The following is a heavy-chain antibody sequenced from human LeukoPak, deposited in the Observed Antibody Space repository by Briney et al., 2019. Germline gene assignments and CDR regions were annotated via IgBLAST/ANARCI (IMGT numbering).Heavy chain of an antibody. V-gene: IGHV4-34*12. J-gene: IGHJ4*02. Sequence: PSETLSLTCAVYGGSFSGYSWSWIRQPPGKGLEWVGEMIHSGSTYYNPSLKSRVTISLDTSKNQFSLKLTSVTAAGTAVYYCARDFPEGNGAITMLRGVRLHRRTYFDYWGQGTLVTVSS. CDR3: ARDFPEGNGAITMLRGVRLHRRTYFDY. D-gene: IGHD3-10*01. CDR1: GGSFSGYS. CDR2: MIHSGST.